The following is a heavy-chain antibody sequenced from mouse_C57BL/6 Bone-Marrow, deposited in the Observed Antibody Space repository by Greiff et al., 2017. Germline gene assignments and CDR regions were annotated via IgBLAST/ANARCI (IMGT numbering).Heavy chain of an antibody. J-gene: IGHJ4*01. CDR3: ARRDYGKDYYAMDY. D-gene: IGHD1-1*01. CDR1: GFTFSSYG. V-gene: IGHV5-6*01. CDR2: ISSGGSYT. Sequence: VQLKESGGDLVKPGGSLKLSCAASGFTFSSYGMSWVRQTPDKRLEWVATISSGGSYTYYPDSVKGRFTISRDNAKNTLYLQMSSLKSEDTAMYYCARRDYGKDYYAMDYWGQGTSVTVSS.